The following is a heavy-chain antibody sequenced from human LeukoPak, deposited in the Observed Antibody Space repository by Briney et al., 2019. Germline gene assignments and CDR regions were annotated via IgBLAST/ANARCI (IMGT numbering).Heavy chain of an antibody. CDR1: GFTFSSYW. D-gene: IGHD3-22*01. CDR3: ARGPHYYDKSVAFDI. J-gene: IGHJ3*02. Sequence: PGGSLRLSCAASGFTFSSYWMHWVRQAPGKGLVWVSGINSDGSSTSYADSVKGRFTTSRDNAKNTLYLQMNSLRAEDTAVYYCARGPHYYDKSVAFDIWGQGTMVTVSS. V-gene: IGHV3-74*01. CDR2: INSDGSST.